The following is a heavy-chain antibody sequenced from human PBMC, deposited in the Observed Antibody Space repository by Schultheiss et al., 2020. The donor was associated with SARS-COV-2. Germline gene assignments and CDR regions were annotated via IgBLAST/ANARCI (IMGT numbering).Heavy chain of an antibody. CDR3: ARDYGVAPFDY. V-gene: IGHV3-15*01. Sequence: SWIRQHPGKGLEWIGRIKSKTDGGTTDYAAPVKGRFTISRDDSKNTLYLQMNSLKTEDTAVYYCARDYGVAPFDYWGQGTLVTVSS. D-gene: IGHD2-15*01. J-gene: IGHJ4*02. CDR2: IKSKTDGGTT.